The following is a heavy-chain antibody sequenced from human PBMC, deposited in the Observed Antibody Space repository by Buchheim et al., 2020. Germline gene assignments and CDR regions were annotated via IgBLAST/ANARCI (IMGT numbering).Heavy chain of an antibody. J-gene: IGHJ2*01. V-gene: IGHV1-2*04. Sequence: QVQLVQSGAEVKKPGASVKVSCKASGYTFTGYYMHWVRQAPGQGLEWIGWINPNSGGTNYAQKFQGWVTMTRDTSISTAYLELSRLRSDDTAVYYCAREVYDYVWGSYPKGRYFDLWGRGTL. CDR2: INPNSGGT. CDR1: GYTFTGYY. D-gene: IGHD3-16*02. CDR3: AREVYDYVWGSYPKGRYFDL.